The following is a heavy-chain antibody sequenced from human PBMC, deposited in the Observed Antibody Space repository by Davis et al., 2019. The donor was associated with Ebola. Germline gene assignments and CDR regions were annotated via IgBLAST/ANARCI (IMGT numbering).Heavy chain of an antibody. D-gene: IGHD3/OR15-3a*01. CDR2: IYHSGST. Sequence: SETLSLTCAVSGGSISSSNWWSWVRQPPGKGLEWIGEIYHSGSTNYNPSLKSRVTISVDTSKNQFSLKLSSVTAADTAVYYCARGADDFAFDPWGQGTLVTVSS. V-gene: IGHV4-4*02. J-gene: IGHJ5*02. CDR1: GGSISSSNW. CDR3: ARGADDFAFDP.